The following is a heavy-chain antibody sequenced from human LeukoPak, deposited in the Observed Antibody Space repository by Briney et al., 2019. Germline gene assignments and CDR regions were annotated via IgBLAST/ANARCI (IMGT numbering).Heavy chain of an antibody. J-gene: IGHJ6*02. V-gene: IGHV1-18*01. CDR3: ASSDGLTVTKRYYYYGMDV. Sequence: GASVKVSCKASGYTFTSYGISWVRQAPGQGLEWMGWISAYNGNTNYAQKLQGRVTMTTDTSTSTAYMELRSLRSDDTAVYYCASSDGLTVTKRYYYYGMDVWGQGTKVTVSS. CDR1: GYTFTSYG. D-gene: IGHD4-11*01. CDR2: ISAYNGNT.